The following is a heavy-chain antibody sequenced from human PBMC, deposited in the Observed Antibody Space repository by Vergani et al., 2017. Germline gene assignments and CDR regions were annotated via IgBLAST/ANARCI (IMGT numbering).Heavy chain of an antibody. D-gene: IGHD3-10*01. Sequence: EVQLLESGGGLVQPGGSLRLSCAASGFPFSSYALSWVRQAPGKGLEWVSAISGSGGSTYYADSVKGRFTISRDNSKNTLYLQMNSLRDEDTAVYYCAKDFDEFYGMDVWGQGTTVTVSS. CDR3: AKDFDEFYGMDV. V-gene: IGHV3-23*01. CDR2: ISGSGGST. CDR1: GFPFSSYA. J-gene: IGHJ6*02.